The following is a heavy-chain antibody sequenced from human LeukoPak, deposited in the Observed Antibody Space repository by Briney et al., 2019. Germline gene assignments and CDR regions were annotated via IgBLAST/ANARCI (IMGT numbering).Heavy chain of an antibody. V-gene: IGHV3-66*01. CDR2: IYSGDST. J-gene: IGHJ4*02. Sequence: GGSLRLSCAASGFTFSSYSMNWVRQAPGKGLEWVSIIYSGDSTYYADSVKDRFTISRDNSKNTLYLQMNSLRAEDTAVYYCAREDNSSTSHYPFDYWGQGTLVTVSS. CDR1: GFTFSSYS. CDR3: AREDNSSTSHYPFDY. D-gene: IGHD2-2*01.